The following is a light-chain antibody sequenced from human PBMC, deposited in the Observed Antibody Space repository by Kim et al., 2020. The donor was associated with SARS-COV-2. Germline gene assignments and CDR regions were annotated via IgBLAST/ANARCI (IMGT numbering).Light chain of an antibody. Sequence: VSPVQTVSITCSGDKLGDKYACWYQQKPGQSPVLVIYQDSKRPSGIPERFSGSNSGNTATLTISGTQAMDEADYYCQAWDSSTVVFGGGTQLTVL. V-gene: IGLV3-1*01. CDR3: QAWDSSTVV. J-gene: IGLJ2*01. CDR1: KLGDKY. CDR2: QDS.